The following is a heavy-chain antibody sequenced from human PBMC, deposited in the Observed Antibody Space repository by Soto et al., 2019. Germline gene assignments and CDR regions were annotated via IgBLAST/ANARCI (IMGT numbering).Heavy chain of an antibody. CDR2: ISAYNGDT. CDR1: GYSFITYG. CDR3: ARGGGGTSSRKLQF. Sequence: QVQLVQSGAEVKKPGASVKVSCKASGYSFITYGVTWVRQAPGQGLEWMGWISAYNGDTDYAQNLQGRVTMTTDTPTTTAYMELRSLRSDDTAGYYCARGGGGTSSRKLQFWGQGTLVTVSS. V-gene: IGHV1-18*01. D-gene: IGHD1-7*01. J-gene: IGHJ4*02.